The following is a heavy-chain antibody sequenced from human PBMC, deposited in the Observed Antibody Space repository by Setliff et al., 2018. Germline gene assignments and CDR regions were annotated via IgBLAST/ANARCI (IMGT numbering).Heavy chain of an antibody. D-gene: IGHD2-15*01. CDR1: GFTFSTYR. CDR2: IWDDGGNK. V-gene: IGHV3-33*08. Sequence: LSLSCAASGFTFSTYRMHWVRQAPGKGLEWVAVIWDDGGNKYHADSAKGRFTISRDNSKNTLYLQMNSLRPEDTAVYNCARTCSGSGCYAGLESWGQGTPVTVSS. J-gene: IGHJ4*02. CDR3: ARTCSGSGCYAGLES.